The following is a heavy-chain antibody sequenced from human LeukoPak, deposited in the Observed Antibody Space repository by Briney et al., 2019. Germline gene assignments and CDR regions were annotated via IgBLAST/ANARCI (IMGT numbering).Heavy chain of an antibody. V-gene: IGHV1-69*06. Sequence: GASVKVSCKASGGTFSSYAISWVRQAPGQGLEWMGGIIPIFGTANYAQKFQGRVTITADKSTSTAYMELSSLRSEDTAVYYCALPGGSSWPPNWFDPWGQGTLVTVSS. CDR2: IIPIFGTA. CDR3: ALPGGSSWPPNWFDP. D-gene: IGHD6-13*01. CDR1: GGTFSSYA. J-gene: IGHJ5*02.